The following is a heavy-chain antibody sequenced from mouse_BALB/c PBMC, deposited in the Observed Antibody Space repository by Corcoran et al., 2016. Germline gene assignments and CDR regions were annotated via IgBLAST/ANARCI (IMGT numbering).Heavy chain of an antibody. CDR2: INPYNDGT. Sequence: EVKLQQSGPELVKPGASVMMSCKASGYTFTSYVMHWVKQKPGQGLEWIGYINPYNDGTKYNEKFKGKATLTSDKSSSTAYMELSSLTSEDSAVYYCARRSRPGAMDYWGQGTSVTVSS. CDR3: ARRSRPGAMDY. V-gene: IGHV1S136*01. J-gene: IGHJ4*01. CDR1: GYTFTSYV.